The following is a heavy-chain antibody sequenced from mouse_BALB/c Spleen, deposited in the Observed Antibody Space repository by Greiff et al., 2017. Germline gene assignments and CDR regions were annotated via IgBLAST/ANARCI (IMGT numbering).Heavy chain of an antibody. V-gene: IGHV7-3*02. J-gene: IGHJ3*01. CDR1: GFTFTDYY. Sequence: DVMLVESGGGLVQPGGSLRLSCATSGFTFTDYYMSWVRQPPGKALEWLGFIRNKANGYTTEYSASVKGRFTISRDNSQSILYLQMNTLRAEDSATYYCARDGRSRFAYWGQGTLVTVSA. CDR2: IRNKANGYTT. CDR3: ARDGRSRFAY.